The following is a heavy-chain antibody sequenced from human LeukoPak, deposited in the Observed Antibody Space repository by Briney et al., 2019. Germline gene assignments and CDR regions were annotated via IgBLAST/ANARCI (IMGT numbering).Heavy chain of an antibody. V-gene: IGHV1-2*02. J-gene: IGHJ4*02. CDR3: AADALVSGKAIAN. Sequence: ASVKVSCKASGYTFTGYYMHWVRQAPGQGLEWMGWINPNSGGTNYAQKFQERVTITRDMSTSTAYMELSSLRSEDTAVYYCAADALVSGKAIANWGQGTLVTVSS. CDR1: GYTFTGYY. D-gene: IGHD1-26*01. CDR2: INPNSGGT.